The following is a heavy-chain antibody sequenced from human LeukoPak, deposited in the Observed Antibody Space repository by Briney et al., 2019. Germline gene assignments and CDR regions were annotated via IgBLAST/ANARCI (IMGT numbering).Heavy chain of an antibody. V-gene: IGHV3-15*01. D-gene: IGHD2-21*02. CDR1: GFIFSNVW. CDR2: IKTKDVGGTT. CDR3: ARDLRMVTAPRVSYNWFDP. Sequence: GGSLRLSCAASGFIFSNVWMNWVRQAPGKGLECIGRIKTKDVGGTTDYAAPVKGRFTISRDDSKNIIELQMNSLRAEDTAVYYCARDLRMVTAPRVSYNWFDPWGQGTLVTVSS. J-gene: IGHJ5*02.